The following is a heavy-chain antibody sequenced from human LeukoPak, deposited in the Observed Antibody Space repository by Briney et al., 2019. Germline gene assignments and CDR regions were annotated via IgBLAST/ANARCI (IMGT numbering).Heavy chain of an antibody. CDR2: INPSGGST. CDR3: ARTDKCGGDCYSVWYYYYGMDV. J-gene: IGHJ6*02. D-gene: IGHD2-21*02. CDR1: GYIFTSYY. Sequence: GASVKVSCKASGYIFTSYYMHWVRQAPGQGLEWMGIINPSGGSTSYAQKFQGRVTMTRDTSTSTVYMEQSSLRSEDTALYYCARTDKCGGDCYSVWYYYYGMDVCGQGTTVTVSS. V-gene: IGHV1-46*01.